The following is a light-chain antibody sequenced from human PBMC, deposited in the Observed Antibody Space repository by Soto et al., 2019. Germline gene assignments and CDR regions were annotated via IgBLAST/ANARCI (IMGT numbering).Light chain of an antibody. CDR1: TGAVTSGYY. J-gene: IGLJ2*01. CDR2: STN. CDR3: LRYYDAAVI. V-gene: IGLV7-43*01. Sequence: QTVVTQEPSLTVSPGGTVTLTCPSSTGAVTSGYYPNWFQQKPGQAPRSLIYSTNNKHSWTLARYSGSLLGGKAALTLSGVQPEDEAEYCCLRYYDAAVIFGGGTQLTVL.